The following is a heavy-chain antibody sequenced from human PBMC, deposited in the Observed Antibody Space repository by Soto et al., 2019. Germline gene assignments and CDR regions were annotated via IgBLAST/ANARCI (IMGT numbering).Heavy chain of an antibody. J-gene: IGHJ4*02. CDR1: GFTFSSYS. D-gene: IGHD2-15*01. CDR3: AREYCSGGSCYEGGLDY. Sequence: RGSLRLSCAASGFTFSSYSMNWVRQAPGKGLEWVSSISSSSSYIYYADSVKGRFTISRDNAKNSLYLQMNSLRAEDTAVYYCAREYCSGGSCYEGGLDYWGQGTLVTVSS. CDR2: ISSSSSYI. V-gene: IGHV3-21*01.